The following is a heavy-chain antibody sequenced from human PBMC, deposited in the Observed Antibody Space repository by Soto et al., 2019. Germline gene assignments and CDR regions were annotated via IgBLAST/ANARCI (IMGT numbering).Heavy chain of an antibody. D-gene: IGHD3-3*01. CDR3: TRAEITIFGVVTLDY. CDR1: GFTFGDYA. J-gene: IGHJ4*02. V-gene: IGHV3-49*03. Sequence: GGSLRLSCTASGFTFGDYAMSWFRQAPGKGLEWVGFIRSKAYGGTTEYAASVKGRFTISRDDSKSIAYLQMNSLKTEDTAVYYCTRAEITIFGVVTLDYWGQGTLVTVSS. CDR2: IRSKAYGGTT.